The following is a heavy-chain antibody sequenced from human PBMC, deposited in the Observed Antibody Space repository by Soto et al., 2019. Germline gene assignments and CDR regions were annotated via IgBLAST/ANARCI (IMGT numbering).Heavy chain of an antibody. CDR2: IYSGGST. V-gene: IGHV3-66*01. CDR1: GFTVSNSY. Sequence: EVQVVESGGGLVKSGGSLTLSCAASGFTVSNSYMSWVRQAPGKGLEWVSAIYSGGSTYYADSVKGRFTISRDNSRNTLYLQMNSLRAEGTAVYFCARCDGSATYCFFFAYWGQGTPVTVSS. J-gene: IGHJ4*02. D-gene: IGHD3-10*01. CDR3: ARCDGSATYCFFFAY.